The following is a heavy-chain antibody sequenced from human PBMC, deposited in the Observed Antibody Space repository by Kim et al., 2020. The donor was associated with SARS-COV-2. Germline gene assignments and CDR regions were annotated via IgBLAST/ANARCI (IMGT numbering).Heavy chain of an antibody. CDR3: ARHPIAAAGKNWVDP. D-gene: IGHD6-13*01. Sequence: SETLSLTCTVYGGSISSNDDYWGWIRQPPGKGLEWIGSIYYGGSTYYNPSLESRITMSVDTSKNQFSLNLHSVTARDTALYYCARHPIAAAGKNWVDPWG. J-gene: IGHJ5*02. CDR2: IYYGGST. V-gene: IGHV4-39*01. CDR1: GGSISSNDDY.